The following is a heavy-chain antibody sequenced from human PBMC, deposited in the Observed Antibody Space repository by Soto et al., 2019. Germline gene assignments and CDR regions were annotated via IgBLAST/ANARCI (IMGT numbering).Heavy chain of an antibody. J-gene: IGHJ4*02. CDR1: RYSINNNNW. CDR2: LHHGGST. Sequence: NPSETLSLTCDVSRYSINNNNWWSWVRQPPGGGLEWIGELHHGGSTNYNPSLESRATFSVGISKNQFFLKLSSVTAADTAVYYCTKNSAYALDYWGQGTLVTVSS. V-gene: IGHV4-4*02. D-gene: IGHD5-12*01. CDR3: TKNSAYALDY.